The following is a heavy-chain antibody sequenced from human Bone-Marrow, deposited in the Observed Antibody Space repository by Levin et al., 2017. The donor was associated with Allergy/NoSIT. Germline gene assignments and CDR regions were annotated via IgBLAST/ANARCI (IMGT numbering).Heavy chain of an antibody. CDR1: GFTFSDSA. J-gene: IGHJ4*01. CDR2: ILDKSDGYAT. CDR3: TRLGVGGPVTTSFDF. Sequence: PGGSLRLSCAASGFTFSDSAVHWVRQASGKGLEWVGRILDKSDGYATAYAASVEGRFTISRDDSKSTAYLQMNSLKTEDTAVYYCTRLGVGGPVTTSFDFWGQGSLVTVSS. D-gene: IGHD4-17*01. V-gene: IGHV3-73*01.